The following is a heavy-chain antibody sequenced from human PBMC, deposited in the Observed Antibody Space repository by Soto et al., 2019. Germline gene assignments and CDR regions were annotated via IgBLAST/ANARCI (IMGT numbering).Heavy chain of an antibody. CDR3: ARGSAVAGLDYYDGMDV. D-gene: IGHD6-19*01. J-gene: IGHJ6*02. CDR1: GYTFTGYY. Sequence: QVQLVQSGAEVKKPGASVKVSCKASGYTFTGYYMHWVRQAPGQGLEWMGWINPNSGGTNYAQKFQGWVTMTRDTSISTAYMELSRLRSDDTAVYYCARGSAVAGLDYYDGMDVWGQGTTVTVSS. V-gene: IGHV1-2*04. CDR2: INPNSGGT.